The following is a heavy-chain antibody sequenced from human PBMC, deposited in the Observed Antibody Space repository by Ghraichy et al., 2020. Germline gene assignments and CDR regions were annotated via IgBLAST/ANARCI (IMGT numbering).Heavy chain of an antibody. V-gene: IGHV1-58*01. CDR3: AAPNLTPHYYDSSGYYYDSRWGAFDI. CDR1: GFTFTSSA. D-gene: IGHD3-22*01. CDR2: IVVGSGNT. Sequence: SVKVSCKASGFTFTSSAVQWVRQARGQRLEWIGWIVVGSGNTNYAQKFQERVTITRDMSTSTSYMELSSLRSEDTAVYYCAAPNLTPHYYDSSGYYYDSRWGAFDIWGQGTMDTVAS. J-gene: IGHJ3*02.